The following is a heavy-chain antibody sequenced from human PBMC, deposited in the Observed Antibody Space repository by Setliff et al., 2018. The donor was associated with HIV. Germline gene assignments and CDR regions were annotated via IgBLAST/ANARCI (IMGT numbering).Heavy chain of an antibody. D-gene: IGHD3-10*01. J-gene: IGHJ5*02. V-gene: IGHV3-72*01. CDR3: AVWIREVIS. CDR1: GLPFYNYW. CDR2: TKNKDNSFTT. Sequence: LRLSCVASGLPFYNYWMTWLRRAPGRGLEWVGRTKNKDNSFTTYYAASVKGRFTISRDDSKNSLSLHMNSLKTEDTAVYYCAVWIREVISWGRGTLVTVSS.